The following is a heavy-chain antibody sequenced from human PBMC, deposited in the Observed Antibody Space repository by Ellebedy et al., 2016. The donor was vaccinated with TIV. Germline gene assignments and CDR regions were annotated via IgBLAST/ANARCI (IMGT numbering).Heavy chain of an antibody. D-gene: IGHD3-3*01. CDR1: GFTFDAYA. CDR2: ISWNSGSI. CDR3: AKDRRHKGAFGFDI. Sequence: SLKISCAASGFTFDAYAMHWVRQAPGKGLEWVSGISWNSGSIGYADSVKGRFTISRDNAKNSLYLQMNSLRAEDTALYYCAKDRRHKGAFGFDIWGQGTMVTVSS. J-gene: IGHJ3*02. V-gene: IGHV3-9*01.